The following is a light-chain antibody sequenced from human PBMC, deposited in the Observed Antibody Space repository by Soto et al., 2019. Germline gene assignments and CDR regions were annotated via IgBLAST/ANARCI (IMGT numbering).Light chain of an antibody. CDR2: GAS. CDR3: EKYGSAQGT. V-gene: IGKV3-20*01. Sequence: EIVLTQSPGTLSFSPGERATLSCRASQSVSRNFLAWYQQKPGQAPKLLISGASSRATGIPDRFSGSWSGTDFTLTISRLEPEDFALYSCEKYGSAQGTFGQGTKLEIK. J-gene: IGKJ2*02. CDR1: QSVSRNF.